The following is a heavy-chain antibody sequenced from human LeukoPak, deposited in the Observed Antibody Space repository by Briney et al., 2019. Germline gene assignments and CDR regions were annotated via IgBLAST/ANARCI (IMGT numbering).Heavy chain of an antibody. D-gene: IGHD2-2*02. J-gene: IGHJ4*02. Sequence: GGSLRLFCAASGFTFSTYSMNWVRQAPGKGLEWVSTFTGRGGSTFYADSVKGRFTISRDISKNTLYLQMHSLRAEDTAVYYCAKGDQPLLYGRAFDYWGQGTLVTVSS. CDR1: GFTFSTYS. V-gene: IGHV3-23*01. CDR3: AKGDQPLLYGRAFDY. CDR2: FTGRGGST.